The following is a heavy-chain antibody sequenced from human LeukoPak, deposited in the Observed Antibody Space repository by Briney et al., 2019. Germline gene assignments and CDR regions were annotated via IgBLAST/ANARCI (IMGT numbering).Heavy chain of an antibody. V-gene: IGHV3-53*04. D-gene: IGHD3-22*01. Sequence: GGSLRLSCASSGFSVSGDYMSWVRQAPGKGLEWVSAIYSGGATYYTDSVKGRFTMSRHTSKNTLDLQMNSLRVEDTAVYYCARWKMEGIVVDVFDIWGQGTRVTVSS. CDR1: GFSVSGDY. J-gene: IGHJ3*02. CDR2: IYSGGAT. CDR3: ARWKMEGIVVDVFDI.